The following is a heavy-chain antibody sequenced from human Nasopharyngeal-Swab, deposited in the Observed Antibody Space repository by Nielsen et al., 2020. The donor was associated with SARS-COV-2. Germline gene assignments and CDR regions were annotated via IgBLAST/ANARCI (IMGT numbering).Heavy chain of an antibody. CDR3: GRDGSNKWGIKTDY. D-gene: IGHD1-26*01. J-gene: IGHJ4*02. CDR1: GFTFSIYS. V-gene: IGHV3-48*01. Sequence: GESLKISCAASGFTFSIYSMNWVRQAPGKGLEWVAYTSSSSSTIYYADSVKGRFTISRDNAKNSLYLQMNSLRAEDTAVYYCGRDGSNKWGIKTDYWGQGTLVTVSS. CDR2: TSSSSSTI.